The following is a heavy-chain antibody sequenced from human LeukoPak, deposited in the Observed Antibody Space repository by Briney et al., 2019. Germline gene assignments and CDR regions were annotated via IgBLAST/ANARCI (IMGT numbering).Heavy chain of an antibody. J-gene: IGHJ5*02. Sequence: SETLSLTCSVSGGSISSYYWSWIRQPAGKGLEWIGRIHTSGSTNFNPSLKSRVTMSVDTSKNQFSLRLTSVTAADTAVYYCARGHQLLWSSFNRFDPWGQGTLVTVSS. CDR3: ARGHQLLWSSFNRFDP. V-gene: IGHV4-4*07. CDR1: GGSISSYY. D-gene: IGHD2-2*01. CDR2: IHTSGST.